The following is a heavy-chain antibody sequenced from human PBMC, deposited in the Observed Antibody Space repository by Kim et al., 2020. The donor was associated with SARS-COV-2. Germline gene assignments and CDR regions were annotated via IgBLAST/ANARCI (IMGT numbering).Heavy chain of an antibody. CDR2: ISAYNGNT. CDR3: ARDCSGGSCYSGGAFDI. V-gene: IGHV1-18*04. Sequence: ASVKVSCKASGYTFTSYGISWVRQAPGQGLEWMGWISAYNGNTNYAQKLQGRVTMTTDTSTSTAYMELRSLRSDDTAVYYCARDCSGGSCYSGGAFDIWGQGTMVTVSS. CDR1: GYTFTSYG. D-gene: IGHD2-15*01. J-gene: IGHJ3*02.